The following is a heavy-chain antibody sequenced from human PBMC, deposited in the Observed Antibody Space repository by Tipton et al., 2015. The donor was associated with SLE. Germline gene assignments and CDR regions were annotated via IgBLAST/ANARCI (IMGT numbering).Heavy chain of an antibody. J-gene: IGHJ4*02. CDR3: ARDLGRLYFDY. CDR1: GYSISSGYY. CDR2: MYHSGST. Sequence: GLVKPSETLSLTCAVSGYSISSGYYWGWIRQPPGKGLEWIGSMYHSGSTYYNPSLKSRVTISVDTSKNQFSLKLSSVTAADTAVYYCARDLGRLYFDYWGQGTLVTVSS. D-gene: IGHD3-16*01. V-gene: IGHV4-38-2*02.